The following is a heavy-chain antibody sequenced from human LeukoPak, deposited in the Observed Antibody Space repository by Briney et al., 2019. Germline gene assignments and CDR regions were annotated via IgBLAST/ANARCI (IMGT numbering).Heavy chain of an antibody. V-gene: IGHV4-39*01. CDR1: GGSISSSSYY. D-gene: IGHD3-10*01. J-gene: IGHJ4*02. CDR2: IYYSGST. CDR3: ARQGSGSPRGYFDY. Sequence: SETLSLTCTVSGGSISSSSYYGGWIRQPPGKGLEWIGSIYYSGSTYYNPSLKSRVTISVDTSKNQFSLKLSSVTAADTAVYYCARQGSGSPRGYFDYWGQGTLVTVSS.